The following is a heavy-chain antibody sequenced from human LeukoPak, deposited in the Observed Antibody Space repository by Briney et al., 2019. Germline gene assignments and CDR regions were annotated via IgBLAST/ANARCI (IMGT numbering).Heavy chain of an antibody. Sequence: PSETLSLTCAVYGGSFSGYYWSWIRQPPGKGLEWIGEINHSGSTNYNPSLRSRVTLSIDTSRNQVSLKVTSVTAADTALYYCARVVASTIDSWGQGILVTVSS. CDR1: GGSFSGYY. J-gene: IGHJ4*02. CDR2: INHSGST. D-gene: IGHD2-15*01. CDR3: ARVVASTIDS. V-gene: IGHV4-34*01.